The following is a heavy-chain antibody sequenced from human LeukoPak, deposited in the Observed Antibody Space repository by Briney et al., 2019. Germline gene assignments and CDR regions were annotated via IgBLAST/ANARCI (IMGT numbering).Heavy chain of an antibody. CDR3: ARDLPSTPNWELDY. CDR1: GYTFIDYY. V-gene: IGHV1-2*06. Sequence: GSSVTVSCKPSGYTFIDYYIHWVRQAPGQGLEWMGRINPNSGGTNSAQTFQGRVTMTRDTSISTAYMELNRLTSDDTAVYYCARDLPSTPNWELDYWGQGTLVTVSS. D-gene: IGHD7-27*01. J-gene: IGHJ4*02. CDR2: INPNSGGT.